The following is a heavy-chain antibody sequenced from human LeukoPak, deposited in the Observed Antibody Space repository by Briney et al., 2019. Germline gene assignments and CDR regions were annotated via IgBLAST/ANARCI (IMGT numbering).Heavy chain of an antibody. CDR2: ISCSGVST. D-gene: IGHD3-22*01. V-gene: IGHV3-23*01. CDR3: AKDKGDSSGLY. CDR1: GFTFSSYA. J-gene: IGHJ4*02. Sequence: GGSLTLSCAASGFTFSSYAMMWVRQAPGKGREWVSGISCSGVSTYYADSVKGRFTISRDSSKNTPYAQMKSLRAEDTAVYYCAKDKGDSSGLYWGQGTLVTVSS.